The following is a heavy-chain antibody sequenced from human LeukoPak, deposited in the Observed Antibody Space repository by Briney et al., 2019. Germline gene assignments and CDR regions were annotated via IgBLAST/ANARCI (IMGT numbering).Heavy chain of an antibody. CDR1: GFTFSSYA. V-gene: IGHV3-23*01. Sequence: GGSLRLSCAASGFTFSSYAMSWVRQAPGKGLEWVSAISGSGGSTHYADSVKGRFTISRDNSKNKLYLQMNSLGAEDTAVYYCAKYCTNGVCFDYWGQGTLVTVSS. CDR2: ISGSGGST. J-gene: IGHJ4*02. D-gene: IGHD2-8*01. CDR3: AKYCTNGVCFDY.